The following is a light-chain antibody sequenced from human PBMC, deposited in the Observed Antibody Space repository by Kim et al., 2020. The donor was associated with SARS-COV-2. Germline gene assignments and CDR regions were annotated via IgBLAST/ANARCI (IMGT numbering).Light chain of an antibody. CDR2: GKN. CDR1: NLRSYY. J-gene: IGLJ2*01. Sequence: SSELTQDPAVSVALGQTVRITCQGDNLRSYYASWYQQKPGQAPVVVIYGKNNRRSWIPDRFSGSTSGNTASLTITGAPAEDEADYYCNSRDSSTNHLIFG. CDR3: NSRDSSTNHLI. V-gene: IGLV3-19*01.